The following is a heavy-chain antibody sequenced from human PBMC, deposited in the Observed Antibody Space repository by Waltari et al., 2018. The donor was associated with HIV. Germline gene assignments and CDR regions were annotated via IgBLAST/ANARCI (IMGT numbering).Heavy chain of an antibody. CDR2: ISYDGNEI. CDR1: GFTFSSYA. Sequence: QVQLVESGGGVVQPGRSLRLPCAASGFTFSSYAMHWVGQGPGKGLDWVSVISYDGNEIRYADYVKGRFTISRGNSRNTLYLQMNSLRPEDTAVYYCARGRGGPDYWGQGTLVTVSS. V-gene: IGHV3-30*01. J-gene: IGHJ4*02. CDR3: ARGRGGPDY. D-gene: IGHD3-10*01.